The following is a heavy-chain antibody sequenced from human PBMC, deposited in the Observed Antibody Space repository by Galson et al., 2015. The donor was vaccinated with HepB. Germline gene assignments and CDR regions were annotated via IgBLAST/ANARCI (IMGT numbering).Heavy chain of an antibody. CDR3: ARDQYGGDFDF. CDR2: IAGYNGKT. J-gene: IGHJ4*02. Sequence: SVKVSCKASGYTFTNYGNSWVRQAPGQGLEWVGWIAGYNGKTEYAPKDQDRVIMTTDTYTSTAYFELKSLKSDDTAIFYCARDQYGGDFDFWGQGTLVTVSS. V-gene: IGHV1-18*04. CDR1: GYTFTNYG. D-gene: IGHD5-12*01.